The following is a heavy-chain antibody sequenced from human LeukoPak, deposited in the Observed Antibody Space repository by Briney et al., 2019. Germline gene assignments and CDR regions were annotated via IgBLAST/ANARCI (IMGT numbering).Heavy chain of an antibody. CDR1: GYTFTSYD. J-gene: IGHJ4*02. CDR2: MNPNSGNT. Sequence: ASVKVSCKASGYTFTSYDINWVRQATGQGLEWMGWMNPNSGNTGYAQKFQGRVTMTRNTSISTAYMELSSLRSEDTAVYYCARGPNPVVAAGYVGYYWGQGTLVTVSS. V-gene: IGHV1-8*01. D-gene: IGHD6-13*01. CDR3: ARGPNPVVAAGYVGYY.